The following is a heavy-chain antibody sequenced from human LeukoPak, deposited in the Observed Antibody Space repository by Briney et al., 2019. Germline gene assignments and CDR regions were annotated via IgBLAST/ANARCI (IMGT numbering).Heavy chain of an antibody. CDR1: GGSVSSGSYY. CDR2: IYYSGST. CDR3: ARVDTAYYYYGMDV. Sequence: SETLSLTCTVSGGSVSSGSYYWSWIRQPPGKGLERIGYIYYSGSTNYNPSLKSRVTISVDTSKNQFSLKLSSVTAADTAVYYCARVDTAYYYYGMDVWGQGTTVTVSS. J-gene: IGHJ6*02. D-gene: IGHD5-18*01. V-gene: IGHV4-61*01.